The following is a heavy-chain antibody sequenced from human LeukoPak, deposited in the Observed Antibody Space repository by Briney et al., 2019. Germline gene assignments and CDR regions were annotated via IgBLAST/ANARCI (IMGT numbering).Heavy chain of an antibody. CDR2: ISSSSSYI. CDR1: GFTFSTYS. Sequence: GGSLRLSCAASGFTFSTYSLNWVRQAPGKGLEWVSSISSSSSYIYYVDSVQGRFTISRDNAKNSLYLQMNSLRAEDTAVYYCARVVISGDYYYGSGPSDYWGQGTLVTVSS. CDR3: ARVVISGDYYYGSGPSDY. J-gene: IGHJ4*02. D-gene: IGHD3-10*01. V-gene: IGHV3-21*01.